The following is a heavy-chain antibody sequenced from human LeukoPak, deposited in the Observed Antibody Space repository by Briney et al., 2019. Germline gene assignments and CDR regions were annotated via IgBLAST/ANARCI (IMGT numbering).Heavy chain of an antibody. CDR3: ARYPPGFDWLLPFDY. Sequence: GESLKISCKGSGYSFTSYWIGWVRQMPGKGLEWMGIIYPGDSDTRYSPSFQGQVTISADKSISTAYLQWSSLKASDTAMYYCARYPPGFDWLLPFDYWGQGALVTVSS. CDR2: IYPGDSDT. D-gene: IGHD3-9*01. CDR1: GYSFTSYW. J-gene: IGHJ4*02. V-gene: IGHV5-51*01.